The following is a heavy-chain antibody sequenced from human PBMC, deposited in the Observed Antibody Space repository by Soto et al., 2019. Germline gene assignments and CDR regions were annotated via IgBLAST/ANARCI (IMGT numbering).Heavy chain of an antibody. V-gene: IGHV1-69*01. J-gene: IGHJ4*02. Sequence: QVQLVQSGAEVKKPGSSVKVSCKASGGTVSSYAISGVRQAPGQGLEWMGGIIPIFGTANYAQKFQGRVTITADESTSSAYMELSSLRSEDTAVYYCARATREFMTTVINYFDYWGQGTLVTVSS. D-gene: IGHD4-17*01. CDR3: ARATREFMTTVINYFDY. CDR2: IIPIFGTA. CDR1: GGTVSSYA.